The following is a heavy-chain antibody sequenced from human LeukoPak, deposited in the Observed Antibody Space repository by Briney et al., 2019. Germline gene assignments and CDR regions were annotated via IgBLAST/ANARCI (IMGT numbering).Heavy chain of an antibody. D-gene: IGHD3-10*01. CDR2: IYTSGSP. J-gene: IGHJ3*02. Sequence: PSETLSLTCTVSGGSLSSYYWSWIRQPAGKGLEWIGRIYTSGSPNYNPSLESRVTISVDTSKNQFSLKLSSVTAADTAVYYCARVRPGHDAFDIWGQGTMVTVSS. CDR1: GGSLSSYY. V-gene: IGHV4-4*07. CDR3: ARVRPGHDAFDI.